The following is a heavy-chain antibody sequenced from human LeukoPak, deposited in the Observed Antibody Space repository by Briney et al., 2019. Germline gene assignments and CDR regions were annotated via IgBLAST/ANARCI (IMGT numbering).Heavy chain of an antibody. Sequence: SETLSLTCTVSGGSMSNYYWSWIRQPPGKGLEWIGYVFYTGSTYKNPSLESRVTISLVTSKNQFSLTLTSVTAADTAVYYCARHPSGVAPFDPWGRGTLVTVSS. CDR2: VFYTGST. D-gene: IGHD3-3*01. CDR3: ARHPSGVAPFDP. V-gene: IGHV4-59*08. CDR1: GGSMSNYY. J-gene: IGHJ5*02.